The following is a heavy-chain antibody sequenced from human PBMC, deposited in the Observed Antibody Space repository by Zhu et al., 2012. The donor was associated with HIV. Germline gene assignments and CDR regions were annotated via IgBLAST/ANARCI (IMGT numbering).Heavy chain of an antibody. V-gene: IGHV4-34*02. Sequence: QVQLQQWGAGLVRPSETLSLTCGVYGGSFSGYYWSWIRQPPGKRLERIGEIDHSGRTNYNPSLKSRITISMDTSKNQFSLKLRSVTAADSAVYFCAEFGDGVDYWGQGARVTVSS. CDR1: GGSFSGYY. J-gene: IGHJ4*02. CDR3: AEFGDGVDY. CDR2: IDHSGRT. D-gene: IGHD3-10*01.